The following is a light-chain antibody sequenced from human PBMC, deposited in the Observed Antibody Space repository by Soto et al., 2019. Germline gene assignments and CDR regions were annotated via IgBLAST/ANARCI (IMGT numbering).Light chain of an antibody. CDR2: STN. CDR3: VLYMGSGVWV. V-gene: IGLV8-61*01. CDR1: SGSVSTSYY. Sequence: QTVVTQEPSFSVSPGGTVTLTCGLSSGSVSTSYYPSWYQQTPGQAPRTLIYSTNTRSSVVPDRFSGSILGNKAALPVTGAQADDESDYYCVLYMGSGVWVFGGGTKLTVL. J-gene: IGLJ3*02.